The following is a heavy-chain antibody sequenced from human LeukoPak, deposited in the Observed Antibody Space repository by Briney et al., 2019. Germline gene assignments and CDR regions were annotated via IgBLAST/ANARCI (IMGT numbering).Heavy chain of an antibody. CDR2: TYYRSKWYN. V-gene: IGHV6-1*01. CDR3: ARLSSGAGGDFDC. CDR1: GDSVSSNSAA. Sequence: QSQTLSLTCAISGDSVSSNSAAWNWVRQSPSRGLEWLGRTYYRSKWYNNYALSVKSRITIKSDTSKNQFSLQLNSVTPEDTAVYYCARLSSGAGGDFDCWGQGTLVTVSS. J-gene: IGHJ4*02. D-gene: IGHD6-19*01.